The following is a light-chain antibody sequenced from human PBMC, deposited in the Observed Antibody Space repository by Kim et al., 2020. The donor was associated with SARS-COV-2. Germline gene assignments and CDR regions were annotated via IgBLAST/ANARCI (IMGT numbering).Light chain of an antibody. CDR2: EVT. J-gene: IGLJ2*01. CDR3: SSFANSNTLL. CDR1: SSDIGRYHL. Sequence: QSALTQPASVSGSPGQSITIYCTGTSSDIGRYHLVSWYQHHPGNGPKLIIYEVTKRPSGVSDRFSGSKSGNTASLTISGLQADDEATYYCSSFANSNTLLFGAGTQLTVL. V-gene: IGLV2-23*02.